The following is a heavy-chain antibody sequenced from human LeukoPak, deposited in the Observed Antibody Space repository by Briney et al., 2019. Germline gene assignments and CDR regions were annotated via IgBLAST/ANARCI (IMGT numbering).Heavy chain of an antibody. J-gene: IGHJ3*02. CDR1: GFTVSSNY. V-gene: IGHV3-21*01. Sequence: GGSLRLSCAASGFTVSSNYMSWVRQAPGKGLEWVSSISSSSSYIFYADSVKGRFTISRDNAKNSLYLQMNSLRAEDTAVYYCARADRPGTFYAFDIWGQGTMVTVSS. CDR2: ISSSSSYI. CDR3: ARADRPGTFYAFDI.